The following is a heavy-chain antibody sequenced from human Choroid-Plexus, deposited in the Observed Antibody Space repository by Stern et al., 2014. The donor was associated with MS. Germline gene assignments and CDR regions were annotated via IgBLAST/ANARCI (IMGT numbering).Heavy chain of an antibody. Sequence: QVQLVQSGAEVKKPGASVKVSCKTSGYIFTGYYIHWVRQDTGQGLEWMAWINPNTGGTKYAQKFQGRVTMSRDTSISTAYVELSSLTSDDTAVYYCARDQRGITIFGVVTDYYYLGMDVWGQGTTVTVSS. V-gene: IGHV1-2*02. CDR2: INPNTGGT. D-gene: IGHD3-3*01. CDR1: GYIFTGYY. CDR3: ARDQRGITIFGVVTDYYYLGMDV. J-gene: IGHJ6*02.